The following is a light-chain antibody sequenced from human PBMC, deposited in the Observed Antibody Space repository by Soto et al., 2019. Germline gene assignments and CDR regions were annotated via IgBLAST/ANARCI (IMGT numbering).Light chain of an antibody. J-gene: IGKJ1*01. V-gene: IGKV1-39*01. CDR2: AAS. CDR1: QSISRY. CDR3: QQSYSTPPT. Sequence: DIQMTQSPSSLSASVVEIFGITGRASQSISRYLNWYQQKPGKAPKLLIYAASSLLGGVPSRFSGSGSGTDFTLTISSLQPEDFAIYYCQQSYSTPPTFGQGTKVDIK.